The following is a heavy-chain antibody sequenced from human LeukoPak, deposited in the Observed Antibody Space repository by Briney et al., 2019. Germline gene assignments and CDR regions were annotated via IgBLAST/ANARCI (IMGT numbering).Heavy chain of an antibody. CDR3: TRVRPVGAVDI. CDR2: SRNKANRFAT. Sequence: PGGSLRLSCVASGFTFSDHYMDWVRQTPGKGLEWVGRSRNKANRFATEYAASVKGRFSISRDDSNNSLYLQMNSLKTEDSAVYYCTRVRPVGAVDIWGLGTMVTVSS. J-gene: IGHJ3*02. V-gene: IGHV3-72*01. CDR1: GFTFSDHY. D-gene: IGHD4-23*01.